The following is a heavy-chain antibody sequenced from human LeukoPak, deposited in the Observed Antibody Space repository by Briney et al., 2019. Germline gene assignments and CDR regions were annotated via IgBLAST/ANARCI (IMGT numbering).Heavy chain of an antibody. J-gene: IGHJ4*02. Sequence: SETLSLTCAVYGGSFSGYYWSWIRQPPGKGLEWIGEINHSGSTNYNPSLKSRVTISVDTSKNQFSLKLSSVTAADTAVYYCAGSEYYYGSGSYYSDYWGQGTLVTVSS. D-gene: IGHD3-10*01. CDR2: INHSGST. CDR1: GGSFSGYY. CDR3: AGSEYYYGSGSYYSDY. V-gene: IGHV4-34*01.